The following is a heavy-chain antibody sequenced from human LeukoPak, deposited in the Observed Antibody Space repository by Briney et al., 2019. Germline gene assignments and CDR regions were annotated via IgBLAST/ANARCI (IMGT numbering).Heavy chain of an antibody. V-gene: IGHV4-59*01. Sequence: SETLSLTCTVSGGSISGYYWNWIRQPPGKGLEWIGYISYTGSADYNPSLKSRVTISVDTPKNQFSLKVTSLTAADTAVYYCATVAVIRGVTYFDYWGQGTLVTVSS. CDR1: GGSISGYY. CDR2: ISYTGSA. D-gene: IGHD3-10*01. CDR3: ATVAVIRGVTYFDY. J-gene: IGHJ4*02.